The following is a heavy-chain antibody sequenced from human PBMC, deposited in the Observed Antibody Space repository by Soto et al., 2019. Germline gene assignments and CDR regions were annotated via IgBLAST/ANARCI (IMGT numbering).Heavy chain of an antibody. CDR2: IWYDGSNK. CDR3: ARDSRLKSAFDI. Sequence: QVQMVESGGGVVQPGRSLRLSCAASGFTFSSYGMHWVRQAPGKGLEWVAVIWYDGSNKYYADSVKGRFTISRDNSKNTLYLQMNSLRAEDTAVYYCARDSRLKSAFDIWGQGTMVTVSS. V-gene: IGHV3-33*01. J-gene: IGHJ3*02. CDR1: GFTFSSYG. D-gene: IGHD5-12*01.